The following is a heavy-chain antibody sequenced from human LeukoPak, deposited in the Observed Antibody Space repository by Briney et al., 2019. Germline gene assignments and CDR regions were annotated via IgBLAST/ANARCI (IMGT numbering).Heavy chain of an antibody. CDR1: GYTFTSYD. V-gene: IGHV1-8*01. CDR2: MNPNSGYT. J-gene: IGHJ3*02. D-gene: IGHD4-17*01. CDR3: ARNDYGGHDAFDI. Sequence: GASVKVSCKASGYTFTSYDINWVRQATGQGLEWVGWMNPNSGYTGYAQKFQGRVTMTRDTSISAAYMELNSLRSEDTAVYYCARNDYGGHDAFDIWGQGTVVTVSS.